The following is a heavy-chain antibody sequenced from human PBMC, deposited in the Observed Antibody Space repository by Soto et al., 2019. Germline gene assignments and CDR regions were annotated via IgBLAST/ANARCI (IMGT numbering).Heavy chain of an antibody. J-gene: IGHJ6*02. CDR1: GYSVTSYY. V-gene: IGHV1-46*01. Sequence: ASVKVSCKASGYSVTSYYMHWVRQAPGQGLEWMGIINPNSGSTTYAQKFQGRVTMTRDTSTSTVYMELTSLTSGDTAVYYCARAGIAYCSSTTCYLHYYVMDVWGQGTTVTVSS. CDR2: INPNSGST. D-gene: IGHD2-2*01. CDR3: ARAGIAYCSSTTCYLHYYVMDV.